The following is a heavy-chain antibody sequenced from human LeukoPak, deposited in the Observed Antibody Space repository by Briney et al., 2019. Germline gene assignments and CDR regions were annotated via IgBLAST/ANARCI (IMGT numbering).Heavy chain of an antibody. Sequence: ASVKVSCKASGYTFTSYDINWVRQATGQGLEWLGWMNPSSGNTGYAQKFQGRVTMTRDTSISTAYMELSSLRSEDTAVYYCAKDRGEFHYSGMDVWGQGTTVTVSS. J-gene: IGHJ6*02. CDR3: AKDRGEFHYSGMDV. CDR2: MNPSSGNT. D-gene: IGHD3-10*01. CDR1: GYTFTSYD. V-gene: IGHV1-8*01.